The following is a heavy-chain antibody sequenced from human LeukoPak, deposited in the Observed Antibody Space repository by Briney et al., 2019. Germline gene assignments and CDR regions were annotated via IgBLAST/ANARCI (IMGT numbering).Heavy chain of an antibody. D-gene: IGHD3-10*01. Sequence: PSETLSLTCTVSGGSISSYYWSWIRQPPGKGLEWIGYIYTSGSTNYNPSLKSRVTISVDTSKNQFSLKLSSVTAADTAVYYCAGHEFGSEFDPWGQGTLVTVSS. J-gene: IGHJ5*02. CDR3: AGHEFGSEFDP. CDR1: GGSISSYY. V-gene: IGHV4-4*09. CDR2: IYTSGST.